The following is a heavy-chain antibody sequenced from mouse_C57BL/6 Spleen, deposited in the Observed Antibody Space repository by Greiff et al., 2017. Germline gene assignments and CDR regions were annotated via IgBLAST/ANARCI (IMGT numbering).Heavy chain of an antibody. CDR1: GFTFSDYY. CDR3: ARVYGNYDAMDY. D-gene: IGHD2-1*01. CDR2: INYDGSST. J-gene: IGHJ4*01. V-gene: IGHV5-16*01. Sequence: DVKLVESEGGLVQPGSSMKLSCTASGFTFSDYYMAWVRQVPEKGLEWVAYINYDGSSTYYLDSLKSRFIISRDNAKNILYLQMSSLKSEDTATYYCARVYGNYDAMDYWGQGTSVTVSS.